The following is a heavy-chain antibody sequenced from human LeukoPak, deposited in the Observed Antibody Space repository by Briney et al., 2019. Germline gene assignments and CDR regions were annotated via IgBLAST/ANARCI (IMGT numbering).Heavy chain of an antibody. CDR3: ARGGGRYCSGTSCYYYGMDV. V-gene: IGHV1-69*13. CDR2: IIPIFGTA. J-gene: IGHJ6*04. CDR1: GGTFSSYA. D-gene: IGHD2-2*01. Sequence: SVKVSCKASGGTFSSYAISWVRQAPGQGLEWMGGIIPIFGTANYAQKFQGRVTITADESTSTAYMELSSLRSEDTAVFYCARGGGRYCSGTSCYYYGMDVWGKGTTVTVSS.